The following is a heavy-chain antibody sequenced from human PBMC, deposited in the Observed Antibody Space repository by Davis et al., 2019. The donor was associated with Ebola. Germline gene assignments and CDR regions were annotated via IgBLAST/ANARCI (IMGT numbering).Heavy chain of an antibody. Sequence: AASVKVSCKASGYTFTSYDISWVRQAPGQGLEWMGWISAYNGNTNYAQKLQGRVTMTTDTSTSTAYMELRSLRSDDTAVYYCARARLELRINWFDPWGQGTLVTVSS. CDR1: GYTFTSYD. CDR2: ISAYNGNT. V-gene: IGHV1-18*01. D-gene: IGHD1-7*01. CDR3: ARARLELRINWFDP. J-gene: IGHJ5*02.